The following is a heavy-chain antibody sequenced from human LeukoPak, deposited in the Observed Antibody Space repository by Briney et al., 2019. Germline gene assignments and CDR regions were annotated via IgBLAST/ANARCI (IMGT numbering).Heavy chain of an antibody. CDR2: ISYDGSDT. D-gene: IGHD1-26*01. CDR3: AKSHANSGTYHSFFDY. Sequence: GKSLRLSCAASGFTFSGYGTHWVRQAPGKGLEWVALISYDGSDTYYADSVKGRFTISRDNSKNTLFLQMISLRPDDTAVYYCAKSHANSGTYHSFFDYWGQGTLVTVSS. CDR1: GFTFSGYG. V-gene: IGHV3-30*18. J-gene: IGHJ4*02.